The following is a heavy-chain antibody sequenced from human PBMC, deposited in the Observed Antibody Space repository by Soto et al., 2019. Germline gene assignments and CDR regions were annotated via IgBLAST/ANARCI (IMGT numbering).Heavy chain of an antibody. Sequence: QLQLQESGPGLVKPSETLSLTCTVSGGSISSFNYFWGWIRQPPGKGLEWIGSLYYSGNTYYNPALQSRVTISVDTSKEQCTLTLRPGTAADTAVYYCARSGGSTFNWFDPWGQGTLVTVSP. J-gene: IGHJ5*02. CDR3: ARSGGSTFNWFDP. V-gene: IGHV4-39*01. CDR1: GGSISSFNYF. CDR2: LYYSGNT. D-gene: IGHD2-15*01.